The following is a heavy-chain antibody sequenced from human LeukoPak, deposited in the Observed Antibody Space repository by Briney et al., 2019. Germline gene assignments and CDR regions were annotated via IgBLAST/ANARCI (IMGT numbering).Heavy chain of an antibody. D-gene: IGHD3-10*01. J-gene: IGHJ4*02. Sequence: SQTLSLTCNVSGGSISSGDYYWSWIRQPPGKGLEWIGYIYYSGSTNYNPSLKSRVTISVDTSKNQFSLKLSSVTAADTAVYYCARDGLGSGSYFSPSFDYWGQGTLVTVSS. V-gene: IGHV4-61*08. CDR3: ARDGLGSGSYFSPSFDY. CDR1: GGSISSGDYY. CDR2: IYYSGST.